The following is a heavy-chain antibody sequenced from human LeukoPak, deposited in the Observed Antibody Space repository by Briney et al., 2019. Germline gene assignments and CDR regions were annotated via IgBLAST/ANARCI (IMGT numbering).Heavy chain of an antibody. CDR2: ISYDGSNK. Sequence: PGRSLGLSCAASGFTFSSYAMHWVRQAPGKGLAWVAVISYDGSNKYYAGSVKGRFTISRDNSKNTLYLQMNGLRAEDTAVYYCARPRYYYDSSGYLHWGQGTLVTVSS. CDR1: GFTFSSYA. D-gene: IGHD3-22*01. J-gene: IGHJ4*02. V-gene: IGHV3-30-3*01. CDR3: ARPRYYYDSSGYLH.